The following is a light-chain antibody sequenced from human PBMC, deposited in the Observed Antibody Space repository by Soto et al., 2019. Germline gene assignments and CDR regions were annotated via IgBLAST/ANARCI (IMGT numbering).Light chain of an antibody. V-gene: IGKV1-39*01. Sequence: DIQMTQSPSSLSASVGDRVTITCRARQSISNYLNWYQHKPGKAPNLLIYAASTLHSGVPSRFSGSGSGTHFTLTISSLQPEDFATYYCQQTYSSPEMFAQGTKVEI. CDR3: QQTYSSPEM. J-gene: IGKJ1*01. CDR1: QSISNY. CDR2: AAS.